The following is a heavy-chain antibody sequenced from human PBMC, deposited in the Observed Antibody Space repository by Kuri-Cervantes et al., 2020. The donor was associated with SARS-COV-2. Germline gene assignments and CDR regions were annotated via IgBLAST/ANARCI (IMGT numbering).Heavy chain of an antibody. Sequence: GGSLRLSCAASGFTFSDYYMSWIRQAPGKGLEWVSYISSSSSNTNYAYSVKGRFTISRDNDKNLLFLKMNSLRAEDTAVYYCARDPRYGGNEATSYFDYWGQGTLVTVSS. J-gene: IGHJ4*02. CDR3: ARDPRYGGNEATSYFDY. CDR2: ISSSSSNT. CDR1: GFTFSDYY. V-gene: IGHV3-11*05. D-gene: IGHD4-23*01.